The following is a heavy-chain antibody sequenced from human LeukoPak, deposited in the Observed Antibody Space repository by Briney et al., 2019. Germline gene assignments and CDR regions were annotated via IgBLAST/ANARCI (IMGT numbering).Heavy chain of an antibody. D-gene: IGHD3-22*01. Sequence: PGGSLRLSCAASGFTFTNAWMNWVRQAPGKGLEWVGRIKSKTDGGTTDYAAPVKGRFTISRDDSKNTLYLQMNSLKTEDTAVYYCSTTYYYDSSEGYWGQGTLVTVSS. V-gene: IGHV3-15*07. CDR1: GFTFTNAW. CDR3: STTYYYDSSEGY. CDR2: IKSKTDGGTT. J-gene: IGHJ4*02.